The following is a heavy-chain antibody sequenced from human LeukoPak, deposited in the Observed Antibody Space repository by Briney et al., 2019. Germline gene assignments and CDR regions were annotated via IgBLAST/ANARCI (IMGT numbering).Heavy chain of an antibody. CDR3: ARSGYSSSYYFDY. V-gene: IGHV4-38-2*02. J-gene: IGHJ4*02. CDR2: IYHSGNT. D-gene: IGHD6-6*01. CDR1: GYSISSGYY. Sequence: PSETLSLTCTVSGYSISSGYYWGWIRQPPGKGLEWIGSIYHSGNTYYNPSLKSRVTILVDTSKNQFSLKLRSVTAADTAVYYCARSGYSSSYYFDYWGQGTLVTVSS.